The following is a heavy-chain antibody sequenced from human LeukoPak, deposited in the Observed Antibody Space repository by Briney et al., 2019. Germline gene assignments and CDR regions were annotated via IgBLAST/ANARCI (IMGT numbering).Heavy chain of an antibody. J-gene: IGHJ3*02. CDR2: INHSGST. D-gene: IGHD3-22*01. Sequence: NSSETLSLTCAVYGGSFSGYYWSWIRQPPGKGLEWIGEINHSGSTNYNPSLKSRVTISVDTSKNQFSLKLSSVTAADTAVYYCARDLLHRGYAFDIWGRGTMVTVSS. V-gene: IGHV4-34*01. CDR3: ARDLLHRGYAFDI. CDR1: GGSFSGYY.